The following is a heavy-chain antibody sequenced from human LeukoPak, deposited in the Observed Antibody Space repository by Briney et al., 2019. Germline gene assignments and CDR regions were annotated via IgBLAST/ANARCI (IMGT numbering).Heavy chain of an antibody. CDR1: GFTFSDYY. CDR3: AREVLYSSSYHFDF. Sequence: GGSLRLSCAASGFTFSDYYMSWIRQAPGKGLEWVSYISSSSTFRNDADSVKGRFTISRDNAKNSLFLQMNSLRAEDTAVYYCAREVLYSSSYHFDFWGQGTPVTVSS. D-gene: IGHD6-6*01. V-gene: IGHV3-11*06. CDR2: ISSSSTFR. J-gene: IGHJ4*02.